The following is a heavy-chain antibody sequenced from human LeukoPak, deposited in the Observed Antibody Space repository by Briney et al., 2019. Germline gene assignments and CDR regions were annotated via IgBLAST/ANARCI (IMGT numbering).Heavy chain of an antibody. Sequence: PGGSLRLSCAASGFTFTTYGMHWVRQAPGKGLEWVAVIWNDGTNTYYADSVKGRFTISRDNSKNMLYLQMNSLRAEDTAMYYCARGLYCTSTSCYFGGGNYYYYMDVWGKGTTVTVSS. CDR3: ARGLYCTSTSCYFGGGNYYYYMDV. V-gene: IGHV3-33*01. CDR2: IWNDGTNT. J-gene: IGHJ6*03. CDR1: GFTFTTYG. D-gene: IGHD2-2*01.